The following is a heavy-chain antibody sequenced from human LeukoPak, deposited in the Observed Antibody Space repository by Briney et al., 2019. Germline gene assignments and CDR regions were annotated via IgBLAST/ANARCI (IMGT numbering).Heavy chain of an antibody. CDR3: ARGDYYGSGSYASAFDI. Sequence: ASVKVSCKASGGTFSSYAISWVRQAPGQGLEWMGGIIPIFGTANYAQKFQGGVTITADKSTSTAYMELSSLRSEDTAVYYCARGDYYGSGSYASAFDIWGQGTMVAVSS. CDR1: GGTFSSYA. V-gene: IGHV1-69*06. D-gene: IGHD3-10*01. CDR2: IIPIFGTA. J-gene: IGHJ3*02.